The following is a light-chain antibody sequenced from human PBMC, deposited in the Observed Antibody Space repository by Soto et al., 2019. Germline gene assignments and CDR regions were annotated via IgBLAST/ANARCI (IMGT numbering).Light chain of an antibody. CDR2: SNS. J-gene: IGLJ3*02. Sequence: QSVLTQPPSVSGAPGQRVTISCTRSSSNIGAGYDVHWYQQLPGTAPKLLIYSNSNRPSGVPDRFSGSKSGTSASLAITGLQAEDEADYYCQSYDGSLSGWVFGGGTKVTVL. V-gene: IGLV1-40*01. CDR1: SSNIGAGYD. CDR3: QSYDGSLSGWV.